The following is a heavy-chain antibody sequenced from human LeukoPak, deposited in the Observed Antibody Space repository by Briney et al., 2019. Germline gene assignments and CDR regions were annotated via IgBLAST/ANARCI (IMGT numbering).Heavy chain of an antibody. CDR3: TTGTWNPAYYYYYMDV. Sequence: GGSLRLSCAASGFTFSSYSMHWVRQAPGKGLEWVAVISYDGSNKYYADSVKGRFTISRDNSKNTLYLQMNSLKTEDTAVYYCTTGTWNPAYYYYYMDVWGKGTMVTVSS. V-gene: IGHV3-30*03. J-gene: IGHJ6*03. CDR1: GFTFSSYS. D-gene: IGHD1-1*01. CDR2: ISYDGSNK.